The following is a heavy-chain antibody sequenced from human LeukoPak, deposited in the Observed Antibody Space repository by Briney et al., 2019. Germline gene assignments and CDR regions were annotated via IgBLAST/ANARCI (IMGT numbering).Heavy chain of an antibody. CDR2: ISWNSGSI. D-gene: IGHD6-13*01. V-gene: IGHV3-9*01. Sequence: GRSLRLSCAASGFTFDDYTMHWVRQAPGKGLEWVSGISWNSGSIGYADSVKGRFTISRDNAKTSVFLQMNSLRAEDTAVYYCARPAAGTPGTAYWGQGTLVTVSS. CDR1: GFTFDDYT. J-gene: IGHJ4*02. CDR3: ARPAAGTPGTAY.